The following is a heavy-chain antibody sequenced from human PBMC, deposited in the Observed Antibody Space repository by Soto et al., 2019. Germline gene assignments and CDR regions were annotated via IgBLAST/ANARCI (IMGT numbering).Heavy chain of an antibody. CDR2: IDWDDDK. Sequence: SGPTLVNPTETLTLTCTLSGFSLSTNGMCVTWIRQPPGKALEWLARIDWDDDKYYSTSLRTRLTISKDTSKSQVVLKVTDMDPVDTAIYYCAFGSATLDYWGQGALVTVSS. CDR3: AFGSATLDY. V-gene: IGHV2-70*11. D-gene: IGHD1-26*01. J-gene: IGHJ4*02. CDR1: GFSLSTNGMC.